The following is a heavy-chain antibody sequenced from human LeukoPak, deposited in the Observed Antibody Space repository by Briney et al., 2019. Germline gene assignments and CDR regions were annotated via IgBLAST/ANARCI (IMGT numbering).Heavy chain of an antibody. V-gene: IGHV4-30-4*08. CDR3: ARDWASRWFDP. Sequence: SETLSLTCTVSGGSISRGDYYWSWIRQPPGKGVEWIGYIYYSGGTYYNPSLKSRVTISVDTSKNQFSLKLSSVTAADTAVYYCARDWASRWFDPWGQGTLVTVSS. CDR1: GGSISRGDYY. CDR2: IYYSGGT. J-gene: IGHJ5*02. D-gene: IGHD3-16*01.